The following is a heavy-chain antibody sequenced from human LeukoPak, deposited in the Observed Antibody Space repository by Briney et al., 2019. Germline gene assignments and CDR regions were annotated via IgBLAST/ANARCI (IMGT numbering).Heavy chain of an antibody. Sequence: ETLSLTCAVYGGSFSGYYWSWVRQAPGKGLEWVSAISGSGGSTYYADSVKGRFTISRDNSKNTLYLQMNSLRAEDTAVYYCAKQTTMITFGGVIGWFDPWGQGTLVTVSS. D-gene: IGHD3-16*01. V-gene: IGHV3-23*01. J-gene: IGHJ5*02. CDR3: AKQTTMITFGGVIGWFDP. CDR2: ISGSGGST. CDR1: GGSFSGYY.